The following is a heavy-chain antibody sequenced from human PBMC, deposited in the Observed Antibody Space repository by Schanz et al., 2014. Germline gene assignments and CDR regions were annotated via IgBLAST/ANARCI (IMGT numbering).Heavy chain of an antibody. D-gene: IGHD3-16*01. Sequence: DLVESGGGLVKPGGSLRLSCAASGFTFSDYYMSWIRQAPGKGLEWVSYISSSGSSIYYADSVKGRFTISRDNANNSLFLRMNSLRAEDTAVYYCASDYNYFETEAPWGQGTLVTVSS. CDR1: GFTFSDYY. CDR2: ISSSGSSI. V-gene: IGHV3-11*04. CDR3: ASDYNYFETEAP. J-gene: IGHJ5*02.